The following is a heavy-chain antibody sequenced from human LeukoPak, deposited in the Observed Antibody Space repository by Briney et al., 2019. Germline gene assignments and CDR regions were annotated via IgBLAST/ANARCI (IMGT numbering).Heavy chain of an antibody. J-gene: IGHJ4*02. V-gene: IGHV3-74*01. D-gene: IGHD6-19*01. CDR1: GFTFDEHA. Sequence: GGSLRLSCAASGFTFDEHAMHWVRQAPGKGLEWVSLIHSDGRTTNYADSVKGRFTISRDNAKNTLFLQMNSLRAEDTAVYYCARGRGWNLDYWGQGTLVTVSS. CDR3: ARGRGWNLDY. CDR2: IHSDGRTT.